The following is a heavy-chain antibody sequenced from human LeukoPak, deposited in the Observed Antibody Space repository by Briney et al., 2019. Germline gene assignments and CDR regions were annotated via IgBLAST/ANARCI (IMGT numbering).Heavy chain of an antibody. CDR1: GYTFTSYG. CDR2: ISAYNGNT. Sequence: GASVKVSCKASGYTFTSYGISWVRQAPGQGLEWMGWISAYNGNTNYAQKLQGRVTMTTDTSTSAAYMELSSLRSEDTAVYYCARGRYDSSGSKGHFDYWGQGTLVTVSS. V-gene: IGHV1-18*01. D-gene: IGHD3-22*01. J-gene: IGHJ4*02. CDR3: ARGRYDSSGSKGHFDY.